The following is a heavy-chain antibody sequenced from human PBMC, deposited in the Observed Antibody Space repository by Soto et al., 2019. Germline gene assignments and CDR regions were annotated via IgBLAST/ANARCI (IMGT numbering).Heavy chain of an antibody. CDR2: IKAKTDGRTT. J-gene: IGHJ6*02. CDR3: TTNGGSSSWYWFGYYYYGMDV. D-gene: IGHD6-13*01. CDR1: GFTFSSFH. V-gene: IGHV3-15*01. Sequence: GGSLRLSCAASGFTFSSFHMNWVRQAPGRSLEWVGRIKAKTDGRTTDYAAPVKGRFTISRDDSKNTLYLQMNSLKTEDTAVYYCTTNGGSSSWYWFGYYYYGMDVWGQGTTVTVSS.